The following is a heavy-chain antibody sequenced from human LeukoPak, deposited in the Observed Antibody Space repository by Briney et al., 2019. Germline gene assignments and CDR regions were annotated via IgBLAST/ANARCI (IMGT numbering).Heavy chain of an antibody. CDR2: INHSGST. CDR3: ARLVEGLLPARFDF. CDR1: RFTFSDYY. V-gene: IGHV4-34*01. J-gene: IGHJ4*02. Sequence: GSLRLSCAASRFTFSDYYMSWIRQPPGKGLEWIGEINHSGSTNYNPSLKSRVTISVDTSKNQFSLKLSSVTAADTAVYYCARLVEGLLPARFDFWGQGTLVTVSS. D-gene: IGHD2-2*01.